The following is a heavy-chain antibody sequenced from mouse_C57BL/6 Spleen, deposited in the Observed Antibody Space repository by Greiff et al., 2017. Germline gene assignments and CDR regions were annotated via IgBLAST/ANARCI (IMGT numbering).Heavy chain of an antibody. D-gene: IGHD1-1*02. Sequence: EVKVVESGGGLVKPGGSLKLSCAASGFTFSSYAMSWVRQTPEKRLEWVATISDGGSYTYYPDNVKGRITISRDNAKNNLYLQMSHLKSEDTAMYYCARGVAVFDYWGQGTTLTVSS. CDR2: ISDGGSYT. J-gene: IGHJ2*01. CDR3: ARGVAVFDY. CDR1: GFTFSSYA. V-gene: IGHV5-4*03.